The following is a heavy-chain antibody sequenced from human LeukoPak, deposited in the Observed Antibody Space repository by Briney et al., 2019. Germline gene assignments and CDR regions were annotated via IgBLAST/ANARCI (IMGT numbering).Heavy chain of an antibody. CDR2: ISYDGSNK. J-gene: IGHJ1*01. CDR1: GFTFSSYG. CDR3: ASGSGWSEYFQH. Sequence: PAGSLRLSCAASGFTFSSYGMHWVRQAPGKGLEWVAVISYDGSNKYYADSVKGRFTISRDNSKNTLYLQMNSLRAEDTAVYYCASGSGWSEYFQHWGQGTLVTVSS. V-gene: IGHV3-30*03. D-gene: IGHD6-19*01.